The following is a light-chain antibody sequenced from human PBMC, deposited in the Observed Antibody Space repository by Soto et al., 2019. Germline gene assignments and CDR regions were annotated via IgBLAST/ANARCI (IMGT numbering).Light chain of an antibody. V-gene: IGKV1-5*01. CDR2: HAY. Sequence: DIQLTQSPSSLSASVGDRVTLTCRASQSISSWLAWYQQKPGKAPKLLIYHAYSLESGVPSRFSGGESGTEFTLTINSLQPDDFATYYCQQYNSYPWTFGQGTKVDIK. CDR1: QSISSW. CDR3: QQYNSYPWT. J-gene: IGKJ1*01.